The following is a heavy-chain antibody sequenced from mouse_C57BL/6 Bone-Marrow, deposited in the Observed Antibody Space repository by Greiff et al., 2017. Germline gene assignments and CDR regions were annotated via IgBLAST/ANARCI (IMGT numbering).Heavy chain of an antibody. J-gene: IGHJ4*01. CDR3: AISGDGYSYYAMDY. V-gene: IGHV1-64*01. D-gene: IGHD2-3*01. CDR1: GYTFTSYW. CDR2: IHPNSGST. Sequence: QVQPQQPGAELVKPGASVKLSCKASGYTFTSYWMHWVKQRPGQGLEWIGMIHPNSGSTNYNEKFKSKATLTVDKSSSTVYMQLSSLTSEDSAVYYCAISGDGYSYYAMDYWGQGTSVTVSS.